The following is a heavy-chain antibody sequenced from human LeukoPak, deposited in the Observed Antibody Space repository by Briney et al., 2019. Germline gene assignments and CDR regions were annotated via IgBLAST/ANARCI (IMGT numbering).Heavy chain of an antibody. CDR3: ARLTNDIFDY. V-gene: IGHV5-51*01. CDR1: GYSFTSYL. J-gene: IGHJ4*02. CDR2: IYPGDSDT. D-gene: IGHD3-9*01. Sequence: GESLKISCKGSGYSFTSYLIGWVRQMPGKGLEGMGIIYPGDSDTRYGPSFQGQVTISADKSITTAYLQWSTLKASDTAMYYCARLTNDIFDYWGQGTLVTVSS.